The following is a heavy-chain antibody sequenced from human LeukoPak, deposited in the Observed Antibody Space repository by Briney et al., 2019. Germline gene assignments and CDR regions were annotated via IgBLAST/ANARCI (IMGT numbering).Heavy chain of an antibody. CDR2: ISGSGGST. V-gene: IGHV3-23*01. CDR1: GFTFSNYA. D-gene: IGHD4-17*01. J-gene: IGHJ4*02. Sequence: GGSLRLSCAASGFTFSNYAMTWVRQSPGKGLEWVSAISGSGGSTYYADSVKGRFTISRDNSKNTLYLQMNSLRAEDTAVYYCAKDLTTVTTSTDYWGQGTLVTVSS. CDR3: AKDLTTVTTSTDY.